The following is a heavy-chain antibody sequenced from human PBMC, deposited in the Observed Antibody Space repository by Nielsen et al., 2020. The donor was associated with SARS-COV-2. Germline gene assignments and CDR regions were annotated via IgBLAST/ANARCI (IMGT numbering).Heavy chain of an antibody. V-gene: IGHV4-59*06. Sequence: SETLSLTCTVSGGSISSYYWSWIRQHPGKGLEWIGYIYYSGSTYYNPSLKSRVTISVDTSKNQFSLKLSSVTAADTAVYYCARDRTMAPPGYYGMDVWGQGTTVTVSS. CDR1: GGSISSYY. CDR3: ARDRTMAPPGYYGMDV. D-gene: IGHD4/OR15-4a*01. J-gene: IGHJ6*02. CDR2: IYYSGST.